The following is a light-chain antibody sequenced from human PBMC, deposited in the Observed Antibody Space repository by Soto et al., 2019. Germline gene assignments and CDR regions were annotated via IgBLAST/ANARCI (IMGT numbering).Light chain of an antibody. CDR3: ETWGSNTYV. CDR1: SGHSSYI. Sequence: QLVLTQSSSASASLGSSVKLTCTLSSGHSSYIIAWHQQQPGKAPRYLMKLEGSGNYNTGSGVPDRFSGSSSGADRYLTISNLQFEDEADYYCETWGSNTYVFGTGTKVTVL. CDR2: LEGSGNY. J-gene: IGLJ1*01. V-gene: IGLV4-60*02.